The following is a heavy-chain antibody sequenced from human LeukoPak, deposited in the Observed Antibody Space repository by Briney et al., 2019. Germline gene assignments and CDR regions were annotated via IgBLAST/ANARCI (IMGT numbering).Heavy chain of an antibody. D-gene: IGHD1-26*01. CDR2: ISWNGGST. CDR1: GFTFDDYG. J-gene: IGHJ6*03. Sequence: PGGSLRISCAASGFTFDDYGMSWVRQAPGKGLEWVSGISWNGGSTGYTDSVKGRFTISRDNAKNSLYLQMNSLRAEDTAFYYCARDGSGSFSGYCYYMDVWGKGTTVTVSS. V-gene: IGHV3-20*04. CDR3: ARDGSGSFSGYCYYMDV.